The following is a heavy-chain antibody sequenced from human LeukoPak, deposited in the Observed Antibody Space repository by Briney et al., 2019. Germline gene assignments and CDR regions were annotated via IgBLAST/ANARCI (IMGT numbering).Heavy chain of an antibody. CDR2: INSDGSDT. J-gene: IGHJ4*02. Sequence: PGGSLRLSCAASGFTFSRYWMHWVRQAPGKGLVWASRINSDGSDTSYADSVKGRFTISRDNAKNTLYLQISSLRAEDTALYYCARDLRYYYGSSGYPDYWGQGTLVTVSS. CDR1: GFTFSRYW. D-gene: IGHD3-22*01. V-gene: IGHV3-74*01. CDR3: ARDLRYYYGSSGYPDY.